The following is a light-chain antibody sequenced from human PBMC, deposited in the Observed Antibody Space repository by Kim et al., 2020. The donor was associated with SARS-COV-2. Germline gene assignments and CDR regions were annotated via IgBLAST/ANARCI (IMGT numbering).Light chain of an antibody. CDR3: LQHDTYPQT. Sequence: DIQMTQSPSSLSASVGDRITITCRASQDIGSALGWYQQKPGEAPKRLIYISSSLQSGVPSRFSGSGSGTEFTLIISSLQPEDFATYYCLQHDTYPQTFGQGTKVDIK. J-gene: IGKJ1*01. CDR2: ISS. CDR1: QDIGSA. V-gene: IGKV1-17*01.